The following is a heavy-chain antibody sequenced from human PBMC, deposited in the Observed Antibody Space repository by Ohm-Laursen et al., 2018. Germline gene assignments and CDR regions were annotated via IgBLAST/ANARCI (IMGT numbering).Heavy chain of an antibody. Sequence: SLRLSYTASGFTFSNYEMNWVRQAPGKGLEWVSYISSSGSTIYYADSVKGRFTISRDNAKNSLYLQMNSLRAEDTAVYYCARDRYYDFWSGSKVLDYWGQGTLVTVSS. CDR3: ARDRYYDFWSGSKVLDY. D-gene: IGHD3-3*01. CDR2: ISSSGSTI. CDR1: GFTFSNYE. V-gene: IGHV3-48*03. J-gene: IGHJ4*02.